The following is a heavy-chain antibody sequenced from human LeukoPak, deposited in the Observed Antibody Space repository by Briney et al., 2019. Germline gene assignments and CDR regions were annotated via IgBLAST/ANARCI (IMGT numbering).Heavy chain of an antibody. Sequence: GGSLRLSCAASGFTFTSYELNWVRQAPGKGLEWLSYISSSGNTISYADSVKGRFTISRDNAKNSLYLQVISLRAEDTAVYYCARGPSIAARYDAFDIWGQGTMVTVSS. CDR3: ARGPSIAARYDAFDI. CDR1: GFTFTSYE. CDR2: ISSSGNTI. J-gene: IGHJ3*02. V-gene: IGHV3-48*03. D-gene: IGHD6-6*01.